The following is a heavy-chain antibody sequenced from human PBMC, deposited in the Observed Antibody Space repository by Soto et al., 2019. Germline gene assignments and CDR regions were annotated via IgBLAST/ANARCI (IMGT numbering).Heavy chain of an antibody. CDR1: GGSISSYY. CDR2: IYYSGST. D-gene: IGHD3-16*02. Sequence: SETLSLTCTFSGGSISSYYWIWIRQPPGKGLEWIGNIYYSGSTNYNPSLKSRVTISVDTSKNQFSLKLSSVTAADTAVYYCARLGNLGELSSRFPALLRFEPWGQGTLVTVSS. V-gene: IGHV4-59*08. CDR3: ARLGNLGELSSRFPALLRFEP. J-gene: IGHJ5*02.